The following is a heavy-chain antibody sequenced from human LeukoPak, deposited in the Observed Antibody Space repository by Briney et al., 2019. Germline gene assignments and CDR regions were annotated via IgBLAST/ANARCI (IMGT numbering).Heavy chain of an antibody. V-gene: IGHV1-69*05. Sequence: SVKVSSKASGGTFSSYAMSWVRQAPGQGLEWMGGIIPIFGTANSAQKFPGSVTINTVESTSTAYMELSSLRSEDTAVYYGARGPADSGSAGCGDYGGVYWGQGTLVTVSS. D-gene: IGHD4-17*01. J-gene: IGHJ4*02. CDR2: IIPIFGTA. CDR1: GGTFSSYA. CDR3: ARGPADSGSAGCGDYGGVY.